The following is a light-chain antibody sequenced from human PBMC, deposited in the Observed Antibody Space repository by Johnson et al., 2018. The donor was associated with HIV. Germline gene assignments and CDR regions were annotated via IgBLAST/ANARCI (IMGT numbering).Light chain of an antibody. J-gene: IGLJ1*01. CDR1: SCDIGNNY. Sequence: QSVLTQPPSVSAAPGQKVTISCSGSSCDIGNNYVSWYQQVPGTAPKLLIYENNKRPSGIPDRFSGSKSGTSATLGITGLQTGDEADYYCGTWDSSLSADVFGTGTRVTVL. V-gene: IGLV1-51*01. CDR3: GTWDSSLSADV. CDR2: ENN.